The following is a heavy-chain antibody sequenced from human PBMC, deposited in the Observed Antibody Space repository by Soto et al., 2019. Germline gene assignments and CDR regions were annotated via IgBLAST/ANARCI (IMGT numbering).Heavy chain of an antibody. J-gene: IGHJ4*02. V-gene: IGHV4-31*03. CDR1: GGSISSGGYY. CDR2: IYYSGST. Sequence: SETLSLTCTVSGGSISSGGYYWSWIRQHPGKGLEWIGYIYYSGSTYYNPSLKSRVTISVDTSKNQFSLKLSSVTAADTAVYYCARALAVAGLIRYFDYWGQGTLVTVSS. D-gene: IGHD6-19*01. CDR3: ARALAVAGLIRYFDY.